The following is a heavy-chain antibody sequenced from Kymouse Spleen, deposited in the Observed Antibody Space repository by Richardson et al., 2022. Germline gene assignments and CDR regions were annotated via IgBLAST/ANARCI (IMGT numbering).Heavy chain of an antibody. V-gene: IGHV4-61*01. CDR2: IYYSGST. CDR1: GGSVSSGSYY. Sequence: QVQLQESGPGLVKPSETLSLTCTVSGGSVSSGSYYWSWIRQPPGKGLEWIGYIYYSGSTNYNPSLKSRVTISVDTSKNQFSLKLSSVTAADTAVYYCARGRRYFDWFDYWGQGTLVTVSS. J-gene: IGHJ4*02. D-gene: IGHD3-9*01. CDR3: ARGRRYFDWFDY.